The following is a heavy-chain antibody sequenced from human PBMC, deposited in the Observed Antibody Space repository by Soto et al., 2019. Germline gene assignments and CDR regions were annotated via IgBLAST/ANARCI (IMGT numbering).Heavy chain of an antibody. D-gene: IGHD3-16*01. CDR1: VGTFSSYA. CDR3: ARDWDYYYGMDV. Sequence: GASVKVSCKASVGTFSSYAISWVRQAPGQGLEWMGGIIPIFGTANYAQKFQGRVTITADESTSTAYMELSSLRSEDTAVYYCARDWDYYYGMDVWGQGTTVTVSS. J-gene: IGHJ6*02. CDR2: IIPIFGTA. V-gene: IGHV1-69*13.